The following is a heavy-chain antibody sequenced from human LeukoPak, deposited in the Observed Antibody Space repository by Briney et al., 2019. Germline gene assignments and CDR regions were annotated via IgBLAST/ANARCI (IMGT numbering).Heavy chain of an antibody. V-gene: IGHV4-34*01. CDR2: INHSGST. CDR3: ARGARSRSGSDYRTPGNWFDP. CDR1: GVSSSGSY. D-gene: IGHD3-10*01. Sequence: SETLSLTCAVYGVSSSGSYWSWIRQPPGKGLEWIGEINHSGSTNYNPSLKSRVTISVDTSKNQFSLKLSSVTAADTAVYYCARGARSRSGSDYRTPGNWFDPWGQGTLVTVSS. J-gene: IGHJ5*02.